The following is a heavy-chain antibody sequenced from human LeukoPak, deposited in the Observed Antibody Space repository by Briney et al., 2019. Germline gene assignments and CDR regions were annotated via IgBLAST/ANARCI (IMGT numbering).Heavy chain of an antibody. CDR1: GFTVSNYY. J-gene: IGHJ4*02. CDR2: IYTGGST. Sequence: GGSPRLSCAASGFTVSNYYMSWVRQAPGKGLEWVSLIYTGGSTSYADSVRGRFTISRDNSKNTLYLQMNSLRAEDTALYYCARGHGNWGQGTLVTVSS. D-gene: IGHD5-24*01. CDR3: ARGHGN. V-gene: IGHV3-66*01.